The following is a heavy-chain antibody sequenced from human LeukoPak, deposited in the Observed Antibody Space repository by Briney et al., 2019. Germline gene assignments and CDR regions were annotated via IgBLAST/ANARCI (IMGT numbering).Heavy chain of an antibody. CDR3: ARVSLSSGCLSN. Sequence: PGGSLRLSCAASGFTFSNYWMHWVRQAPGKGLVWVSRISSDESITSYADSVKGRFTISGDNAKNTLFLQMNGLRAEDTAVYYCARVSLSSGCLSNWGQGTLVTVSS. D-gene: IGHD6-19*01. CDR2: ISSDESIT. V-gene: IGHV3-74*01. J-gene: IGHJ4*02. CDR1: GFTFSNYW.